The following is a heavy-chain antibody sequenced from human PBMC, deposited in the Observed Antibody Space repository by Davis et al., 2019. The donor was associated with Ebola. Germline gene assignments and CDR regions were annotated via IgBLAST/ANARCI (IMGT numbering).Heavy chain of an antibody. J-gene: IGHJ6*02. V-gene: IGHV3-7*01. CDR3: ASYGNYGPWYYGMDV. Sequence: GGSLRLSYVVSNFRFDKHWMSWVRQAPGRGLEWVANIKQDGSEKYYVDSVKGRFTISRDNAKNSLYLQMNSLRAEDTAVYYCASYGNYGPWYYGMDVWGQGTTVTVPS. CDR1: NFRFDKHW. D-gene: IGHD3-10*01. CDR2: IKQDGSEK.